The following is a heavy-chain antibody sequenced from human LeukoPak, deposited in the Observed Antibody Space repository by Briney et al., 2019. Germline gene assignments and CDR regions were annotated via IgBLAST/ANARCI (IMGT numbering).Heavy chain of an antibody. CDR3: ARGGELLVHDY. J-gene: IGHJ4*02. Sequence: GESRQISCKGSGYSFTSYWISWVRQMPGKGLEWMGRIDPSDSYTNYSPSFQGHVTISADKSIRTAYLQWSSLKASDTAMYYCARGGELLVHDYWGQGTIVSVSS. V-gene: IGHV5-10-1*01. CDR1: GYSFTSYW. D-gene: IGHD1-26*01. CDR2: IDPSDSYT.